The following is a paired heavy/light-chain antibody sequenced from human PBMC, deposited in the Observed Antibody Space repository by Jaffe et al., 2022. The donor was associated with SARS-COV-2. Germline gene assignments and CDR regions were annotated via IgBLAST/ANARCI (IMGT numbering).Heavy chain of an antibody. CDR2: LYYTGSR. CDR1: GFSISSGYY. CDR3: ARIGSPDY. Sequence: QVQLQESGPGLVKPSDTLSLTCTVSGFSISSGYYWGWIRQPPGKGLEWIASLYYTGSRYYNPSLESRVDISRDTSKNQFSLRVSSVTAADTAVYLCARIGSPDYWGQGTLVTISS. D-gene: IGHD2-2*03. J-gene: IGHJ4*02. V-gene: IGHV4-38-2*02.
Light chain of an antibody. Sequence: EVVLTQSPATLSLSPGERATLSCRASQSIHTYLAWYQHRPGQTPGLLIYDASKRAPGIPARFSGSGSGTDFTLTISSLEPEDSAIYYCQQRNNWHTFGQGTRLEIK. J-gene: IGKJ5*01. CDR2: DAS. V-gene: IGKV3-11*01. CDR1: QSIHTY. CDR3: QQRNNWHT.